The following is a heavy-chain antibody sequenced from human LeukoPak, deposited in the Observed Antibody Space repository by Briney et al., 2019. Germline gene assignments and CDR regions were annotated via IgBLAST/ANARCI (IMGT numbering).Heavy chain of an antibody. J-gene: IGHJ5*02. CDR2: ISSSGSTI. V-gene: IGHV3-48*03. D-gene: IGHD4-23*01. CDR3: ARHLTYGGWNL. CDR1: GFPFSSYE. Sequence: GGSLRLSCAASGFPFSSYEMNWVRQAPGKGLEWVSYISSSGSTIYYADSVKGRFTISRDNAKNSLYLQMNSLRAEDTALYYCARHLTYGGWNLWGEGTLVTVSS.